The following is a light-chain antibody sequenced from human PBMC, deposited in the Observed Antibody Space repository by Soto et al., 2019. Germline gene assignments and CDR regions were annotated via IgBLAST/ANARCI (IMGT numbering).Light chain of an antibody. Sequence: DIRMTQSPSSLSASVGDRVTITCRASLTIGDSLSWFQQKVGKPPTLLIYGASALQSGVPARFSGSGSGTDFTLTINNMPSEDSANYYCQQTYNLPRTFGQGTKVDIK. V-gene: IGKV1-39*01. CDR1: LTIGDS. J-gene: IGKJ1*01. CDR2: GAS. CDR3: QQTYNLPRT.